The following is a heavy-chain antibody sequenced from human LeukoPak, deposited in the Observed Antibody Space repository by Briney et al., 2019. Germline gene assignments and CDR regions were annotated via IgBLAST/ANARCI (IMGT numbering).Heavy chain of an antibody. CDR3: AKTAYDFWSGYHDAFDI. CDR1: GFTFSSYA. Sequence: GGSLRLSCAASGFTFSSYAMSWVRQAPGKGLEWVSAISGNDGSTYYADSVKGRFTISRDNSKNTLYLQMNSLRAEDTAVYYCAKTAYDFWSGYHDAFDIWGQGTMVTVSS. CDR2: ISGNDGST. V-gene: IGHV3-23*01. D-gene: IGHD3-3*01. J-gene: IGHJ3*02.